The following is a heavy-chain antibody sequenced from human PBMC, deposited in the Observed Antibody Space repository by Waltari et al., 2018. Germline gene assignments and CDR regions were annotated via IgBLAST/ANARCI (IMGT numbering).Heavy chain of an antibody. V-gene: IGHV4-34*01. D-gene: IGHD2-15*01. Sequence: QVQLPQWGAGLLKPSETLSLTCAVHGGSFSGYSWSWLRQAPGKGLEWIGEINHSGSTKYNPSLESRLTISVDTSKNQFSLKLTSVTAADTAVYYCARERAGYCGGGSCSSPPGFWGQGTLVTVSS. CDR2: INHSGST. CDR3: ARERAGYCGGGSCSSPPGF. CDR1: GGSFSGYS. J-gene: IGHJ4*02.